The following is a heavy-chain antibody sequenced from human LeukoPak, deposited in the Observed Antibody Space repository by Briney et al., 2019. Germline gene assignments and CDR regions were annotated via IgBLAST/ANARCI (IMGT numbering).Heavy chain of an antibody. CDR3: ANIVLMVPWFDP. CDR1: GGSISSGGYY. CDR2: IYYSGST. J-gene: IGHJ5*02. D-gene: IGHD2-8*01. Sequence: SETLSLTCTVSGGSISSGGYYWSWIRQHPGKGLEWIGYIYYSGSTYYNPSLKSRVTISVDTSKNQFSLKLSSVTAADTAVYYCANIVLMVPWFDPWGQGTLVTVSS. V-gene: IGHV4-31*03.